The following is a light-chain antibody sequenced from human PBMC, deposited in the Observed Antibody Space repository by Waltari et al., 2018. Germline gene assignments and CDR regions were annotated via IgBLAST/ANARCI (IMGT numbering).Light chain of an antibody. V-gene: IGLV1-40*01. Sequence: QSVLTQPPSMSGAPGQKVTIPCPGGSSNFGAGSDVHWYQQFPGAAPKLLIFGNTNRASGVPGRFSGSKSGTSASLAIAGLQSEDEAVYYCQSFDSSLSASVFGGGTKLTVL. CDR2: GNT. CDR1: SSNFGAGSD. J-gene: IGLJ3*02. CDR3: QSFDSSLSASV.